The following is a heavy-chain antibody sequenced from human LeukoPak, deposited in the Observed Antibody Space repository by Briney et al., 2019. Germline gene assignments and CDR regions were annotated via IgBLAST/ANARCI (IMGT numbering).Heavy chain of an antibody. CDR3: AKDGPHTVSVYYYYYGMDV. Sequence: PGGSLRLSCAASGFPFTNYAMHWVRQAPGKGLEWVTIISSDGNKKYYAASVKGRFTISRDNSKNTLYLQINSLRPEDTAVYYCAKDGPHTVSVYYYYYGMDVWGQGTTVTVSS. CDR2: ISSDGNKK. V-gene: IGHV3-30*18. J-gene: IGHJ6*02. CDR1: GFPFTNYA. D-gene: IGHD4-17*01.